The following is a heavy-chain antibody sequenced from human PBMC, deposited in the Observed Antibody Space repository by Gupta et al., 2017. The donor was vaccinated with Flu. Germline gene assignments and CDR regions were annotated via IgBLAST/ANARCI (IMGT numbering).Heavy chain of an antibody. J-gene: IGHJ4*02. CDR3: AKAXVRYISGNKDFDL. CDR1: GFTFSSYS. Sequence: EVQLLESGGGLVQPGGSLRLSCAASGFTFSSYSMSWFRQAPGKEMEWVAAVGASPGSTFNPASGKGRFTISRDNSKNTLYLQMNTLRNEDKXLXYCAKAXVRYISGNKDFDLWGQGIRVTVSS. CDR2: VGASPGST. V-gene: IGHV3-23*01. D-gene: IGHD1-20*01.